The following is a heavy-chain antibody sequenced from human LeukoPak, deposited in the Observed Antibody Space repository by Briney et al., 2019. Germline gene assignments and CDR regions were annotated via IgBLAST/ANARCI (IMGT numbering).Heavy chain of an antibody. Sequence: ASVKVSCKASGYTFTGYYMHWARQAPGQGLEWMGRINPNSGGTNYAQKFQGRVTMTRDTSISTAYMELSRLRSDDTAVYYCARERRTTVTGDYWGQGTLVTVSS. J-gene: IGHJ4*02. V-gene: IGHV1-2*06. D-gene: IGHD4-11*01. CDR3: ARERRTTVTGDY. CDR1: GYTFTGYY. CDR2: INPNSGGT.